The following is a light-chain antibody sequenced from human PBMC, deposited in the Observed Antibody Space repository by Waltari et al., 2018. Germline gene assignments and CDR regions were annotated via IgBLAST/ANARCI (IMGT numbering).Light chain of an antibody. J-gene: IGLJ1*01. CDR2: DVT. CDR1: NNDVGGYHY. CDR3: SSYTSNSDPYV. Sequence: QSALTQPASVSGSPGQSITISCTGTNNDVGGYHYVSWYQQHPGKAPKLMIYDVTNRPSGVSTRFSGSKSGNTASLTISGLQAEDEADYYCSSYTSNSDPYVFGTGTKVTVL. V-gene: IGLV2-14*03.